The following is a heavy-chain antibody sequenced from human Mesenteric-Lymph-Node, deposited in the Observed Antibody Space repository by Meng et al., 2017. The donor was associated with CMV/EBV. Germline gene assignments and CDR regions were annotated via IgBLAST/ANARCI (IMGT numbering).Heavy chain of an antibody. CDR3: AKSRSSTPGIVDD. D-gene: IGHD2/OR15-2a*01. CDR1: GVSVTSGAYH. V-gene: IGHV4-61*08. J-gene: IGHJ4*02. CDR2: IYGTGIT. Sequence: VQLQGSGPGGVKPSETLSLPCIVSGVSVTSGAYHWSWIRQSPGKGLEWIGYIYGTGITIYNPSLKSRVTILLETSKNQFSLKLNSVTTADTAVYYCAKSRSSTPGIVDDWGQGTLVTVSS.